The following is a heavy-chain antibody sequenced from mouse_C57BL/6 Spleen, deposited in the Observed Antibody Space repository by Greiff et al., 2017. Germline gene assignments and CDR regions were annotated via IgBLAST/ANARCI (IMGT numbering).Heavy chain of an antibody. CDR1: GYTFTDYW. V-gene: IGHV1-55*01. CDR3: ALEGDDYDPWYWAMDD. D-gene: IGHD2-4*01. Sequence: QVQLQQPGAELVKPGASVKMSCKASGYTFTDYWITWVKQRPGQGLEWIGDIYPGCGSTNYNEKFKGKATLTVDTSSSTAYMQLSSLTSEDSAVYDGALEGDDYDPWYWAMDDWGQGTSVTVSS. J-gene: IGHJ4*01. CDR2: IYPGCGST.